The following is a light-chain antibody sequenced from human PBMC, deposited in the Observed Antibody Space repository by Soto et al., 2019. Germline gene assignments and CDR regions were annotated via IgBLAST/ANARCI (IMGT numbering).Light chain of an antibody. Sequence: QSVLTQPASVSGSPGQSITISCTGTSSDVGVYNYVSWYQRHPGKAPKVMIYDVSNRPSGVSNRFSGSKSGNTASLTISGLQAENEADFYWRSNTRNNTLGLFFGTGNKVTVL. CDR2: DVS. CDR3: RSNTRNNTLGLF. V-gene: IGLV2-14*03. CDR1: SSDVGVYNY. J-gene: IGLJ1*01.